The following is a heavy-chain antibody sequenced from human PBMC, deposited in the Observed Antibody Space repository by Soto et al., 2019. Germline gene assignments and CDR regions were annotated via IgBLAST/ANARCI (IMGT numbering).Heavy chain of an antibody. J-gene: IGHJ4*02. Sequence: ASVKVSCKASGYTFTGYYMHWVRQAPGQGLEWMGWINPNSGGTNYAQKFQGWVTMTRDTSISTAYMELSRLRSDDTAVYYCARDAAEGRGYSGYDLDSWGQGSLVIFAS. CDR3: ARDAAEGRGYSGYDLDS. D-gene: IGHD5-12*01. V-gene: IGHV1-2*04. CDR2: INPNSGGT. CDR1: GYTFTGYY.